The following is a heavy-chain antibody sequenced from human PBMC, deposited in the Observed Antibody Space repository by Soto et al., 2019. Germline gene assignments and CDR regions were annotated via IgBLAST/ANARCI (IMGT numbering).Heavy chain of an antibody. CDR3: ARDLAAAAY. CDR1: GYIFTNYY. V-gene: IGHV1-46*01. D-gene: IGHD6-13*01. Sequence: GASVKLSCKASGYIFTNYYIHWVRQAPGQGLEWMAIINPLPTSGSTNYAQKFQGRVTVTRDTSTSTVYMELSSLKSEDTAIYYCARDLAAAAYWGQGTLVTVSS. J-gene: IGHJ4*02. CDR2: INPLPTSGST.